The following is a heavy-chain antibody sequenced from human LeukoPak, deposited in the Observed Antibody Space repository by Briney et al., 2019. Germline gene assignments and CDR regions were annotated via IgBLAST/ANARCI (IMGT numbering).Heavy chain of an antibody. V-gene: IGHV1-2*02. J-gene: IGHJ5*02. CDR2: INPNSGGT. D-gene: IGHD3-10*01. CDR1: GYTSSDFY. Sequence: ASVKVSRKSPGYTSSDFYIHWVRQAPGQGLEWMGWINPNSGGTDFAKNFQGRVTMTRDTSISTAYMELRGLRTDDTAVYYCARGINWFDPWGQGTLVTVSS. CDR3: ARGINWFDP.